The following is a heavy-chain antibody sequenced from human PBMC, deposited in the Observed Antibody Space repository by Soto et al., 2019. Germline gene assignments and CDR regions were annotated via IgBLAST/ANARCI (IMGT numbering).Heavy chain of an antibody. CDR3: ATKYGGDAYFDY. CDR2: ISYDGSNK. J-gene: IGHJ4*02. D-gene: IGHD4-17*01. Sequence: PGGSLRLSCAASGFTFSSYGMHWVRQAPGKGLEWVAVISYDGSNKYYADSVKGRFTISRDNSKNTLYLQMNSLRAEDTAVYYCATKYGGDAYFDYWGQGTLVTVSS. V-gene: IGHV3-30*03. CDR1: GFTFSSYG.